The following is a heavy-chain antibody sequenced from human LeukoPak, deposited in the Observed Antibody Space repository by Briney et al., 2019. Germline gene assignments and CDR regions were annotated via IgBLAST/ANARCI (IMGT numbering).Heavy chain of an antibody. CDR2: IYTSGST. CDR3: ARGYDSSGYYGDYYYYMDV. D-gene: IGHD3-22*01. CDR1: GGSISSYY. J-gene: IGHJ6*03. Sequence: NPSETLSLTCTVSGGSISSYYWSWIRQPAGKGLEWIGRIYTSGSTNYNPSLKSRVTMSVDTSKNQFSLKLSSVTAADTAVYYCARGYDSSGYYGDYYYYMDVWGKGTTVTVSS. V-gene: IGHV4-4*07.